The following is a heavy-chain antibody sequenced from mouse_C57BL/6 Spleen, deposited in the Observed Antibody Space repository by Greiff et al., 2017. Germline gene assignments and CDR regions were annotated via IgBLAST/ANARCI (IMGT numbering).Heavy chain of an antibody. CDR3: AREGGGVTTVVAPGFAY. CDR1: GYSITSGYY. Sequence: EVKLQESGPGLVKPSQSLSLTCSVTGYSITSGYYWNWIRQFPGNKLEWMGYISYDGSNNYNPSLKNRISITRDTSKNQFFLKLNSVTTEDTATYYCAREGGGVTTVVAPGFAYWGQGTLVTVSA. V-gene: IGHV3-6*01. D-gene: IGHD1-1*01. J-gene: IGHJ3*01. CDR2: ISYDGSN.